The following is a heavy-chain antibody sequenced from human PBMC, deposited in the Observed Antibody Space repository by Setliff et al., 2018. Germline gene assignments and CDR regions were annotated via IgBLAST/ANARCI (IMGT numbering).Heavy chain of an antibody. D-gene: IGHD6-19*01. Sequence: ASVKVSCKASGYTFTGYYMHWIRQAPGQGLEWVGWINPNSGVTNYAQKFQGRVTMTRDTSISTAYMELSSLRSDDTAVYYCARASSGWYSAYYYYMDVWGKGTTVTVSS. CDR2: INPNSGVT. J-gene: IGHJ6*03. V-gene: IGHV1-2*02. CDR1: GYTFTGYY. CDR3: ARASSGWYSAYYYYMDV.